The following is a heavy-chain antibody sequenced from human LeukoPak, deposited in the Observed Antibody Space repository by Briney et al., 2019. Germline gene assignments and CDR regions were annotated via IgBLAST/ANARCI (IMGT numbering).Heavy chain of an antibody. CDR2: IWYDGSNK. J-gene: IGHJ4*02. D-gene: IGHD4-17*01. CDR3: AKPSKTTVTTIDNYYFDY. V-gene: IGHV3-30*02. CDR1: GFTFSSYG. Sequence: PGGSLRLSCAASGFTFSSYGMHWVRQAPGKGLEWVAVIWYDGSNKYYADSVKGRFTISRDNSKNTLYLQMNSLRAEDTAVYYCAKPSKTTVTTIDNYYFDYWGQGTLVTVSS.